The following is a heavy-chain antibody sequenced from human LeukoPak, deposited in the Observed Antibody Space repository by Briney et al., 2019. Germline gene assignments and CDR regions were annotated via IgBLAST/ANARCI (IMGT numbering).Heavy chain of an antibody. CDR1: GGSISSGGYS. Sequence: PSETLSLTCAVSGGSISSGGYSWSWIRQPPGKGLEWIGYIYHSGSTYYNPSLKSRVTISVDRSKNQFSLKLSSVTAADTAVYYCAGLYYYDSSGYHYYFDYWGQGTLVTVSS. J-gene: IGHJ4*02. CDR3: AGLYYYDSSGYHYYFDY. V-gene: IGHV4-30-2*01. D-gene: IGHD3-22*01. CDR2: IYHSGST.